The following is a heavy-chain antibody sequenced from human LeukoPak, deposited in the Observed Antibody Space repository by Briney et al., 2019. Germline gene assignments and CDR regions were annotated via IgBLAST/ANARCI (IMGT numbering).Heavy chain of an antibody. CDR3: ARDGLGYSYGSVKYYFDY. V-gene: IGHV3-21*01. Sequence: GGSLRLSCAASGFTFSSYSMNWVRQAPGKGLEWVSSISSSSSYIYYADSVKGRFTISRDNAKNSLYLQMNSLRAEDTAVYYCARDGLGYSYGSVKYYFDYWGQGTLVTVSS. CDR1: GFTFSSYS. D-gene: IGHD5-18*01. CDR2: ISSSSSYI. J-gene: IGHJ4*02.